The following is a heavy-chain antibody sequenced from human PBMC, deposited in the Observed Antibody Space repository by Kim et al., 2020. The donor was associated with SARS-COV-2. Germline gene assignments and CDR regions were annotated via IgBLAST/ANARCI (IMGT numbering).Heavy chain of an antibody. CDR3: VRGSTSS. D-gene: IGHD2-2*01. Sequence: DDGTPDYAAPVKDRFTISRDDSKNTLYLQMNDLKTEDTAVYHCVRGSTSSWGQGTLVSVSS. CDR2: DDGTP. J-gene: IGHJ4*02. V-gene: IGHV3-15*01.